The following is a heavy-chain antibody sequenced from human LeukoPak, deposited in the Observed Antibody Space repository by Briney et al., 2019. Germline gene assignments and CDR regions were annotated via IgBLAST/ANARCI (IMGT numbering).Heavy chain of an antibody. CDR2: IYYSGST. Sequence: SETLSLTCTVSGGSISSYYWSWIRQPPGKGLEWIGYIYYSGSTNYNPSLKSRVTISVDTSKNQFSLKLTSVTAADTAVYYCARGSGYLNFDYWGQGTLVTVSS. CDR1: GGSISSYY. V-gene: IGHV4-59*08. CDR3: ARGSGYLNFDY. D-gene: IGHD3-3*01. J-gene: IGHJ4*02.